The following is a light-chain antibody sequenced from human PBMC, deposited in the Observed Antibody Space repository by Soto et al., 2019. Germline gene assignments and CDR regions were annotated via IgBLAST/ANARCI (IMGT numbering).Light chain of an antibody. V-gene: IGLV2-14*01. CDR1: RTDIGGYNL. J-gene: IGLJ1*01. Sequence: QSALTQPASVSGSPGQTITISCTGTRTDIGGYNLVSWYQQHPGTAPKLLIHEVSNRPSGISNRFNGSKSDNMASLTISGLRAEDEADYYCSAYSAGSTLLVFGSGTKLTVL. CDR2: EVS. CDR3: SAYSAGSTLLV.